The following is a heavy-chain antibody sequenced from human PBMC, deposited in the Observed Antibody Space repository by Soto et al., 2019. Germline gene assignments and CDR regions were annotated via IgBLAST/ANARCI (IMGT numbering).Heavy chain of an antibody. CDR2: INHSGST. CDR1: GGSFSGYY. V-gene: IGHV4-34*01. Sequence: QVQLQQWGAGLLKPSETLSLTCAVYGGSFSGYYWSWIRQPPGKGLEWIGEINHSGSTNYNPSLKSRVTISVDTSKNQFSLKLSSVTAADTAVYYCARGDKGYYYYGMDVWGQGTTVTVSS. J-gene: IGHJ6*02. CDR3: ARGDKGYYYYGMDV.